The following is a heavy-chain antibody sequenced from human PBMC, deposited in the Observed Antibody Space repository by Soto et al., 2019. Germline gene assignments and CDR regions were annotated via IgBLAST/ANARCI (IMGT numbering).Heavy chain of an antibody. CDR3: ARDAVVGTTTRSHFDS. J-gene: IGHJ4*02. V-gene: IGHV1-46*01. Sequence: ASVKVSCKASGYTFITYHIHWVRQAPGQGLGWIGIINPSDGGTRYAEKLQGRVTLTRDTSTSTVYMELSSLRSDDTAVYYCARDAVVGTTTRSHFDSWGQGTLVTVSS. CDR2: INPSDGGT. D-gene: IGHD1-26*01. CDR1: GYTFITYH.